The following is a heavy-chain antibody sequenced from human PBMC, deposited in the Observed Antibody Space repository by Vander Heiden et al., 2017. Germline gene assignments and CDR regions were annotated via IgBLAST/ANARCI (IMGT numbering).Heavy chain of an antibody. Sequence: QVQLQESGPGLVKPSQTLSLTCTVAGGSISSGGYYWSWIRQHPRKGLEWIGYIYYSGSTYYNPSLKSRVTISVDTSKNQFSLKLSSVTAADTAVYYCARYAHKQLVDYWGQGTLVTVSS. CDR3: ARYAHKQLVDY. CDR1: GGSISSGGYY. V-gene: IGHV4-31*03. CDR2: IYYSGST. J-gene: IGHJ4*02. D-gene: IGHD6-6*01.